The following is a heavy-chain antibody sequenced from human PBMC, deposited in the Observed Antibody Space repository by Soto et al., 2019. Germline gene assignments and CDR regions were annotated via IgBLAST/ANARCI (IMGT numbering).Heavy chain of an antibody. Sequence: SETLSLTCTVSGGSISSYYWSWIRQPPGKGLEWIGYIYYSGSTNYNPSLKSRVTISVDTSKNQFSLKLSSVTAADTAVYSSATDRGSYGPDHWGPGTLVTVSS. V-gene: IGHV4-59*01. CDR3: ATDRGSYGPDH. CDR2: IYYSGST. D-gene: IGHD1-26*01. CDR1: GGSISSYY. J-gene: IGHJ4*02.